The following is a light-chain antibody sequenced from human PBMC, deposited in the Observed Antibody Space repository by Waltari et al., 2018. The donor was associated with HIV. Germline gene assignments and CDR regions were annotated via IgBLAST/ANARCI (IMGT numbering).Light chain of an antibody. CDR3: GADHGSGSNFVYV. J-gene: IGLJ1*01. V-gene: IGLV9-49*01. Sequence: QPVLTQPPSASASLGASVTLTCTLSSGYSNYKVDWYQQRPGKGPRFVMRVGTGGSVGSKGDGIPDRFSVWCSGLNRYLTIKNIQEEDESDYHCGADHGSGSNFVYVFGTGTKVTVL. CDR2: VGTGGSVG. CDR1: SGYSNYK.